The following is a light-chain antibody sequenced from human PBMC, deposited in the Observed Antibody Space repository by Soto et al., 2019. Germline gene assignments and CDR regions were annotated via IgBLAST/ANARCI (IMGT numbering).Light chain of an antibody. J-gene: IGLJ1*01. CDR2: DVS. CDR3: CSYAGSYTGV. CDR1: SSDISGHNY. Sequence: QSVLTQPPSASGSPGQSVTISCTGASSDISGHNYVSWYQQHPGKAPKLMIYDVSKRPSGVPDRFSGSKSGNTASLTISGLQAEDEADYYCCSYAGSYTGVFGTGTKLTVL. V-gene: IGLV2-11*01.